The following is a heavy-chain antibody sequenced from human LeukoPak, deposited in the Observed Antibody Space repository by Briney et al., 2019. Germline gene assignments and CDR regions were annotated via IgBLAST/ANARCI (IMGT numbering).Heavy chain of an antibody. CDR1: GFTFSSYG. V-gene: IGHV3-30*18. D-gene: IGHD6-13*01. CDR3: AKIAAAGTFVDY. CDR2: ISYDGSNK. J-gene: IGHJ4*02. Sequence: GRSLKLSCAASGFTFSSYGMHWVRQAPGKGLEWVAVISYDGSNKYYADSVKGRFTISRDNSKNTLYLQMNSLRAEDTAVYYCAKIAAAGTFVDYWGQGTLVTVSS.